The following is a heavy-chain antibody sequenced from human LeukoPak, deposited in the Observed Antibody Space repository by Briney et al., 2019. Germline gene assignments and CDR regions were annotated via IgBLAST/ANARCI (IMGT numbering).Heavy chain of an antibody. J-gene: IGHJ4*02. Sequence: GGSLRLSCAASGFTFSSYSMNWVRQAPGKGLEWVSYISTSSSTIYYADSVKGRFTISRDNAKNSLYLQMNSLRAEDTAVYYCARGSSSSWYVHCFDYWGQGTLVTVSS. CDR2: ISTSSSTI. CDR1: GFTFSSYS. CDR3: ARGSSSSWYVHCFDY. D-gene: IGHD6-13*01. V-gene: IGHV3-48*01.